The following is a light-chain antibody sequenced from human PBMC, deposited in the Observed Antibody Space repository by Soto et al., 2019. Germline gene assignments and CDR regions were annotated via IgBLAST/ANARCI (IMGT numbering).Light chain of an antibody. CDR3: QSYDSRLSGYVV. CDR1: SSNIGAGYD. Sequence: QSVLTQPPSVSVAPGQSVTISCTGSSSNIGAGYDVHWYQQLPGTAPKLLIYGNSNRPSGVPDRFSGSKSGTSASLAITGLQAEDEADYYCQSYDSRLSGYVVFGGGTKLPV. CDR2: GNS. V-gene: IGLV1-40*01. J-gene: IGLJ2*01.